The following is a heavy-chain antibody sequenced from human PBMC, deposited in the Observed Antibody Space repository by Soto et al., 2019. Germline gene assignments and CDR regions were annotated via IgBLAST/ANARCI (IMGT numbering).Heavy chain of an antibody. J-gene: IGHJ6*04. CDR2: IDPSDSYT. V-gene: IGHV5-10-1*01. CDR3: ARHEQETITIFGVVTAYGMDV. CDR1: GYSFTSYW. Sequence: PGDSLKISCKGSGYSFTSYWISWVRQMPGKGLEWMGRIDPSDSYTNYSPSFQGHVTISADKSISTAYLQWSSLKASDTAMYYCARHEQETITIFGVVTAYGMDVRGKGTTVTVSS. D-gene: IGHD3-3*01.